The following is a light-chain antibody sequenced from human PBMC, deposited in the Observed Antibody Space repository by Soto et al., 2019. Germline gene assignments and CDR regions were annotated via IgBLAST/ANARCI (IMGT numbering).Light chain of an antibody. J-gene: IGKJ2*01. Sequence: DIQMTQSPSTLSASVGDRVTITCRASQSISSWLDWYQQKPGKAPKLLIYDASSLESGVPSRFSGSGSGTEFPLTISGLPPDDFATYYCQQYNSYSRTFGQGTKLEI. CDR1: QSISSW. CDR2: DAS. CDR3: QQYNSYSRT. V-gene: IGKV1-5*01.